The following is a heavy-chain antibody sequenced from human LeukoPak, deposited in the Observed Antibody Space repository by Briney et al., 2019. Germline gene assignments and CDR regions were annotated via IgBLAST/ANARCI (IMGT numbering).Heavy chain of an antibody. CDR1: GYSISSGYY. V-gene: IGHV4-38-2*02. CDR2: INHSGST. Sequence: PSETLSLTCTVSGYSISSGYYWGWIRQPPGKGLEWIGEINHSGSTNYNPSLKSRVTISVDTSKNQFSLKLSSVTAADTAVYYCARAFNWFDPWGQGTLVTVSS. J-gene: IGHJ5*02. CDR3: ARAFNWFDP.